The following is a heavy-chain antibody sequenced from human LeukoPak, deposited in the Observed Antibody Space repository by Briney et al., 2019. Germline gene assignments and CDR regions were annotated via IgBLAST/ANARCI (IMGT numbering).Heavy chain of an antibody. CDR3: ARGFPSGKQWLTN. Sequence: SVNPSCKVSGYIFTIYGPNWVRQAPGQGLEWMGWISAYKNNTKYAQKFQGRVTMTTDTSTNTAYMELRSLRSDDTAVYYCARGFPSGKQWLTNWGQGALVTVCS. CDR2: ISAYKNNT. D-gene: IGHD6-19*01. CDR1: GYIFTIYG. V-gene: IGHV1-18*01. J-gene: IGHJ4*02.